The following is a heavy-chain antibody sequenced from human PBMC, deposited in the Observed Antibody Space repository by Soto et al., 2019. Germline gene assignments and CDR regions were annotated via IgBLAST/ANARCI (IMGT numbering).Heavy chain of an antibody. CDR2: INHSGST. D-gene: IGHD3-3*01. Sequence: QVRLQQWGAGLLKPSETMSLTCAVYGGSFSGYYWSWIRQPPGKGLEWIGEINHSGSTNYNPSLKSRVTISVDTSKNQFSLKLSSVTAADTAVYYCAREAYDFWSGYYSDYWGQGTLVTVSS. V-gene: IGHV4-34*01. CDR3: AREAYDFWSGYYSDY. CDR1: GGSFSGYY. J-gene: IGHJ4*02.